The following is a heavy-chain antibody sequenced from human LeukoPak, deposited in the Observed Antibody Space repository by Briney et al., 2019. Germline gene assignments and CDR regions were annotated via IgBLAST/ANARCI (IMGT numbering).Heavy chain of an antibody. D-gene: IGHD5-18*01. Sequence: ASVKVSCKASGYTFTSYGISWVRQAPGQGLEWMGWISAYNGNTNYAQKLQGRVTMTRDTSTSTVYMELSSLRSEDTAVYYCARGTWIQLWNNWFDPWGQGTLVTVSS. J-gene: IGHJ5*02. CDR1: GYTFTSYG. CDR2: ISAYNGNT. V-gene: IGHV1-18*01. CDR3: ARGTWIQLWNNWFDP.